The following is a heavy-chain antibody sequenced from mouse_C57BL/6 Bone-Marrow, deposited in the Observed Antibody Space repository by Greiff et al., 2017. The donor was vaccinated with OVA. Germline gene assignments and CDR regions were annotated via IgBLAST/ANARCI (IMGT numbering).Heavy chain of an antibody. CDR3: VRHTVVDDYYAMDY. CDR2: IRSKSNNYAT. V-gene: IGHV10-1*01. CDR1: GFSFNTYA. J-gene: IGHJ4*01. D-gene: IGHD1-1*01. Sequence: EVKLVESGGGLVQPKGSLKLSCAASGFSFNTYAMNWVRQAPGTGLEWVARIRSKSNNYATYYADSVKDRFTISRDDSESMLYLQMNNLKTEDTAMYYCVRHTVVDDYYAMDYWGQGTSVTVSS.